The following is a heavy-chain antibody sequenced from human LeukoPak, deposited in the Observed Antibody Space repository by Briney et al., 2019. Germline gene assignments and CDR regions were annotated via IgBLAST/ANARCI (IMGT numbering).Heavy chain of an antibody. CDR2: ISSNGGST. V-gene: IGHV3-64*01. Sequence: GGSLRLSCAASGFTFSSYAMHWVRQAPGKGLEYVSAISSNGGSTYYANSVKGRFTISRDDSKNTLYLQMGSLRAEGMAVYYCARGYCSSTSCYFLNWFDPWGQGTLVTVSS. CDR3: ARGYCSSTSCYFLNWFDP. D-gene: IGHD2-2*01. CDR1: GFTFSSYA. J-gene: IGHJ5*02.